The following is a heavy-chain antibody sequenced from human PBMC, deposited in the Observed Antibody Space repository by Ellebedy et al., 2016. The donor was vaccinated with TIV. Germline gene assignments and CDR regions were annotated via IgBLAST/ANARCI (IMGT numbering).Heavy chain of an antibody. CDR1: GYTFTSYY. CDR2: INPRGGTT. CDR3: ARARYYDSSGYFDY. Sequence: ASVKVSCKASGYTFTSYYMHWVRQAPGQGLEWMGVINPRGGTTSYAQKFQGRVTMTRDTSTSTVYMELSSLRSEDTALYHCARARYYDSSGYFDYWGQGTLVTVSS. V-gene: IGHV1-46*01. J-gene: IGHJ4*02. D-gene: IGHD3-22*01.